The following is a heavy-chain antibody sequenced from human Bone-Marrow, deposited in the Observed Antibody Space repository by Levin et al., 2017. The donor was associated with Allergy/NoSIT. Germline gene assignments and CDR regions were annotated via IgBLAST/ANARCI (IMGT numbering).Heavy chain of an antibody. Sequence: LTCAASDSSVSKAWMNWVRQAPGKGLEWVDRIKRKIDGETTDYAAPVKGRFTISRDDSKSALYLQMNSLKTEDTAVYYCASDSPATADYAMDFWGHGTTVTVSS. V-gene: IGHV3-15*07. CDR3: ASDSPATADYAMDF. D-gene: IGHD5-12*01. J-gene: IGHJ6*02. CDR2: IKRKIDGETT. CDR1: DSSVSKAW.